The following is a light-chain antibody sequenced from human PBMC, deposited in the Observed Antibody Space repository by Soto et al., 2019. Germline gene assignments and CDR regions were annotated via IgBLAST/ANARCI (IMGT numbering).Light chain of an antibody. J-gene: IGKJ1*01. Sequence: DIQMTQSPSTLSASVGDRVTITCRASHSIMTYLNWYQLKPGKPPRLLIYAASSLQSGVPSRFSGSGSGTDFTLTITNLQPEDVATYSCQQSYNSPQTLGQGTKVDIK. CDR3: QQSYNSPQT. CDR1: HSIMTY. V-gene: IGKV1-39*01. CDR2: AAS.